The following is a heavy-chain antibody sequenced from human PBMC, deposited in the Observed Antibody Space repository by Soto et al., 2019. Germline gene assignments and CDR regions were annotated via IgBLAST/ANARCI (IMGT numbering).Heavy chain of an antibody. Sequence: GGSLRLSCAASGFTFSNAWMNWVRQAPGKGLEWVGRIKSKTDGGTTDYAAPVKGRFTISRDDSKNTLYLQMNSLKTEDTAVYYCTTEGYYDFWSGYYIDIGYGMDVWGQGTTVTVSS. CDR3: TTEGYYDFWSGYYIDIGYGMDV. CDR2: IKSKTDGGTT. D-gene: IGHD3-3*01. CDR1: GFTFSNAW. J-gene: IGHJ6*02. V-gene: IGHV3-15*07.